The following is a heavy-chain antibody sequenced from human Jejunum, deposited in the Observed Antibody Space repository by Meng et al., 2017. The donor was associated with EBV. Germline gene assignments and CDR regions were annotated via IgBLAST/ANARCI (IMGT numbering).Heavy chain of an antibody. V-gene: IGHV4-34*02. CDR2: MNPGGTA. Sequence: QQWGAGLVKSSEPLSLTCGVYVGSVSGHEWCWIRQPPGKGLEWLGEMNPGGTATYNSSLQSRVSMSVDTSKNQFLLRLTSVTAADTAVYYCASRALYYFDSWGQGTLVTVAS. D-gene: IGHD2-2*02. J-gene: IGHJ4*02. CDR1: VGSVSGHE. CDR3: ASRALYYFDS.